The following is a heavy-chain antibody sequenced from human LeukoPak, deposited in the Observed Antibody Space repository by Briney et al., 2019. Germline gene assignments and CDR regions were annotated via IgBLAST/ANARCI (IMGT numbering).Heavy chain of an antibody. CDR1: GYTFTSYY. Sequence: ASVKVSCKASGYTFTSYYMHWVRQAPGQGLEWMGIINPGGGSTSYAQKFQGRVTMTRDTSTSTVYMELSSLRSEDTAVYYCTSLGGIVGATQPSYYFDYWGQGTLVTVSS. V-gene: IGHV1-46*03. D-gene: IGHD1-26*01. J-gene: IGHJ4*02. CDR3: TSLGGIVGATQPSYYFDY. CDR2: INPGGGST.